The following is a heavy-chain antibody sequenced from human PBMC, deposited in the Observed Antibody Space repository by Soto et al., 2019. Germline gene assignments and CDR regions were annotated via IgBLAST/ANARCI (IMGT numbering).Heavy chain of an antibody. CDR3: ARSVSSDGSGSYSDY. Sequence: ASVKVSCKASGYTFTGYYMHWVRQAPGQGLEWMGWINPNSGGTNYAQKFQGWVTMTRDTSISTAYMELSRLRSDDTAVYYCARSVSSDGSGSYSDYWGQGTLVTVSS. D-gene: IGHD3-10*01. V-gene: IGHV1-2*04. CDR2: INPNSGGT. J-gene: IGHJ4*02. CDR1: GYTFTGYY.